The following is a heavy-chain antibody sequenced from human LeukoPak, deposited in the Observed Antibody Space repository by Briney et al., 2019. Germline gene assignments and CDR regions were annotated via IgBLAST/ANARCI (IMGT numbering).Heavy chain of an antibody. V-gene: IGHV4-39*01. D-gene: IGHD3-22*01. CDR3: ARSTLYYYDSSGYYDY. Sequence: SETLSLTCTVSGGSISSSSYYWGWIRQPPGKGLEWIGSIYYSGSTYYNPSLKSRVTISVDTSKNQFSLKLGSVTAADTAVYYCARSTLYYYDSSGYYDYWGQGTLVTVSS. J-gene: IGHJ4*02. CDR1: GGSISSSSYY. CDR2: IYYSGST.